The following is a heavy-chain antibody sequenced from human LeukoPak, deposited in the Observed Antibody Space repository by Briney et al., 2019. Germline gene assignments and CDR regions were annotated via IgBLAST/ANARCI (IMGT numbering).Heavy chain of an antibody. CDR2: INPNSGGT. V-gene: IGHV1-2*02. Sequence: GASVKVSCKPSEYIFTDDYMHWVRQTPGQGLEWMGWINPNSGGTRYPQKFQGRVTMTRDTAISTGYMELSGLRSDDTAVYYCARGPNSGWWTYYYFFYYMDVWGKGTTVTVSS. CDR1: EYIFTDDY. D-gene: IGHD6-19*01. J-gene: IGHJ6*03. CDR3: ARGPNSGWWTYYYFFYYMDV.